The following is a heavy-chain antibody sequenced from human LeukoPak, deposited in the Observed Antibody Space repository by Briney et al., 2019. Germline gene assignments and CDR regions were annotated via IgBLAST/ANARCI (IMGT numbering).Heavy chain of an antibody. Sequence: GASVKVSCKASGGTFSSYAISWVRQAPGQGLEWMGGIIPIFGTANYAQKFQGRVTITADKSTSTAYMELSSLRSEDTAVYYCARASNDYGDYQSFQHWGQGTLVTVSS. V-gene: IGHV1-69*06. CDR2: IIPIFGTA. CDR1: GGTFSSYA. CDR3: ARASNDYGDYQSFQH. D-gene: IGHD4-17*01. J-gene: IGHJ1*01.